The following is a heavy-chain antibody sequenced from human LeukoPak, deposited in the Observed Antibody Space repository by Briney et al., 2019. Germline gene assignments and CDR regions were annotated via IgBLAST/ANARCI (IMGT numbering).Heavy chain of an antibody. D-gene: IGHD5-18*01. J-gene: IGHJ3*02. V-gene: IGHV3-11*01. CDR3: ARDLGRVQLWSRDAFDI. Sequence: KPGGSLRLSCAASGFTFSDYYMSWIRQAPGKGLEWVSYISSSGSTIYYADSVKGRFTISRDNAKNSLYLQMNSLRAEDTAVYYCARDLGRVQLWSRDAFDIWGQGTMVTVSS. CDR1: GFTFSDYY. CDR2: ISSSGSTI.